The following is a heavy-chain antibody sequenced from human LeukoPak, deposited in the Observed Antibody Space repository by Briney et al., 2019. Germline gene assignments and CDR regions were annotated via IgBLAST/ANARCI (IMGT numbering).Heavy chain of an antibody. CDR2: INHSGST. CDR3: ARGKLGYDFWSGLFYYFDY. Sequence: SETLSLTCAVYGGSFSGYYWSWIRQPPGKGLEWIGEINHSGSTNYNPSLKSRVTISVDTSKNQFSLKLSSVTAADTAVYYCARGKLGYDFWSGLFYYFDYWGQGTLVTVSS. J-gene: IGHJ4*02. CDR1: GGSFSGYY. V-gene: IGHV4-34*01. D-gene: IGHD3-3*01.